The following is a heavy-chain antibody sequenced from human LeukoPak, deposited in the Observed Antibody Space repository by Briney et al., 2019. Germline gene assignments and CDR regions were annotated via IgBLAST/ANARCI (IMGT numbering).Heavy chain of an antibody. Sequence: WGTLTLSCAVSGFFFSNYGLHWIRQPPGKGLVWVSRVNSAGRFTKYADSVKGRFIISRDNANHTLFLQMHSLMAAAAAMYYCVRSDWFDNWGQGPVITVSS. J-gene: IGHJ5*02. CDR2: VNSAGRFT. CDR3: VRSDWFDN. CDR1: GFFFSNYG. V-gene: IGHV3-74*03.